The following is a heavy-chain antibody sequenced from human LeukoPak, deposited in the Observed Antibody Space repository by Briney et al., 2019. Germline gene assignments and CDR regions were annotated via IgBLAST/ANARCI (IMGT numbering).Heavy chain of an antibody. V-gene: IGHV1-69*13. CDR2: IIPIFGTA. CDR1: GGTFSSYA. D-gene: IGHD6-19*01. Sequence: ASVKVSCKASGGTFSSYAISWVRQAPGQGLEWMGGIIPIFGTANYAQKFQGGVTITADESTSTAYMELSSLRSEDTAVYYCARDPIAVAGPFDYWGQGTLVTVSS. CDR3: ARDPIAVAGPFDY. J-gene: IGHJ4*02.